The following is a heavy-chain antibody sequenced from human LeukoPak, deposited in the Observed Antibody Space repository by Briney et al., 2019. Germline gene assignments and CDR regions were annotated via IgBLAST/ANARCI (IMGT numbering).Heavy chain of an antibody. CDR2: IKQDGSDI. CDR1: GFTFGNYW. V-gene: IGHV3-7*01. Sequence: PGGSLRLSCAASGFTFGNYWMSWVRQAPGKGLEWVANIKQDGSDIYYVDSVTGRFTISRDNAKNSLYLQMNSLRAEDTAVYYCARWATSFDLWGQGTLVTVSS. D-gene: IGHD6-6*01. CDR3: ARWATSFDL. J-gene: IGHJ4*02.